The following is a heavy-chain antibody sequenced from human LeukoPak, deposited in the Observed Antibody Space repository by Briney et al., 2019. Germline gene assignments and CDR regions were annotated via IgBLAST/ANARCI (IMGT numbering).Heavy chain of an antibody. CDR1: GNSFSPYW. CDR3: ARHHELSGSYGF. J-gene: IGHJ4*02. D-gene: IGHD1-26*01. Sequence: GESLKISCKGSGNSFSPYWIAWLRQMPGNGLEWMGIIYPGDSDTRYSPSFQGQVTISADKSITTAYLQWSSLKASDTAIYYCARHHELSGSYGFWGQGTLVTVSS. CDR2: IYPGDSDT. V-gene: IGHV5-51*01.